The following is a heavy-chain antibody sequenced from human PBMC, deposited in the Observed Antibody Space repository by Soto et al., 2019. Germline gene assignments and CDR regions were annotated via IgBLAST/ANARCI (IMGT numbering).Heavy chain of an antibody. CDR2: ISGNGGST. V-gene: IGHV3-23*01. CDR3: AKGRAVTTGSLDY. J-gene: IGHJ4*02. D-gene: IGHD4-17*01. Sequence: EVQLLESGGGLVQPGGSLRLSCAASGFSFTSYAMNWVRQAPGKGLEWVSGISGNGGSTYYAGSVKGRFTISRDTSKNPVHVQMNSLRAEKKAIYYCAKGRAVTTGSLDYWGQGILVTVSS. CDR1: GFSFTSYA.